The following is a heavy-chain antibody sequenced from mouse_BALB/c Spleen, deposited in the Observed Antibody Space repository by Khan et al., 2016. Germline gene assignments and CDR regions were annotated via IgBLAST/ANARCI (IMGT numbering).Heavy chain of an antibody. J-gene: IGHJ3*01. V-gene: IGHV9-1*02. Sequence: QIQLVQSGPELKKPGETVKISCKASGYTFTNYGMNWVTQAPGKGLKWMGWINTYTGETKYADDFKGRFAFSLETSASTAYLQINNLKIEDMATYFCATWEFAYWGQGTLVTVSA. CDR2: INTYTGET. CDR1: GYTFTNYG. CDR3: ATWEFAY. D-gene: IGHD4-1*01.